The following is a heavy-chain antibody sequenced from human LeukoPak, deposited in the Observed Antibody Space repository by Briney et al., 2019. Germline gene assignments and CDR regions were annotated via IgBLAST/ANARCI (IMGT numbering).Heavy chain of an antibody. CDR3: ARYKVPPHQDSSMVPGVYYYYGMDV. V-gene: IGHV1-69*13. Sequence: GASVKVSCKASGGSFSTYAISWARQAPGQGLEWMGGIIPFFGTPSYAQKFHGRVTITADESTNTAYMEVSSLRSEDTALYYCARYKVPPHQDSSMVPGVYYYYGMDVWGLGTTVTVSS. D-gene: IGHD3-10*01. J-gene: IGHJ6*02. CDR2: IIPFFGTP. CDR1: GGSFSTYA.